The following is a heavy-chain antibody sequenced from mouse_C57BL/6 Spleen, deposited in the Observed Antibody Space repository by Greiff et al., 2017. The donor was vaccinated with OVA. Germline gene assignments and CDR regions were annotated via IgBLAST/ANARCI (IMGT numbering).Heavy chain of an antibody. Sequence: EVQRVESGPGLVKPSQSLSLTCSVTGYSITSGYYWNWIRQFPGNKLEWMGYISYDGSNNYNPSLKNRISITRDTSKNQFFLKLNSVTTEDTATYYCARDRYYGSTPYAMDYWGQGTSVTVSS. J-gene: IGHJ4*01. CDR2: ISYDGSN. D-gene: IGHD1-1*01. V-gene: IGHV3-6*01. CDR1: GYSITSGYY. CDR3: ARDRYYGSTPYAMDY.